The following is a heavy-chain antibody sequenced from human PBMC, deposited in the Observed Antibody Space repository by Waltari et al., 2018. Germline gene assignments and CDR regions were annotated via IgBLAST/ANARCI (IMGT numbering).Heavy chain of an antibody. Sequence: QVQLQESGPGLVKPSQTLSLTCTVSGGSISSGSYYWSWIRQPAGKGLEWIGYIYTSGSTNYNPPLKSRVTRSVDTSKNQFSLKLSSVTAADTAVYYCARSIAVADSGPFDYWGQGTLVTVSS. CDR2: IYTSGST. J-gene: IGHJ4*02. CDR3: ARSIAVADSGPFDY. V-gene: IGHV4-61*09. D-gene: IGHD6-19*01. CDR1: GGSISSGSYY.